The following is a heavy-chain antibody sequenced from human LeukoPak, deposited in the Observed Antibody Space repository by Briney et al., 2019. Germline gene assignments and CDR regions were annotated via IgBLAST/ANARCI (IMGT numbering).Heavy chain of an antibody. V-gene: IGHV3-7*03. J-gene: IGHJ4*02. Sequence: GGSLRLSCAASGFSFSSYWITWVRQAPGKGLEWVANIKQDGSEKYYVDSVKGRFTISRDNAKNSLYLQMNSLRAEDTAVYYCARGRGLPVRPPNEGFLDYWGRGTLVTVSS. CDR3: ARGRGLPVRPPNEGFLDY. CDR1: GFSFSSYW. D-gene: IGHD6-6*01. CDR2: IKQDGSEK.